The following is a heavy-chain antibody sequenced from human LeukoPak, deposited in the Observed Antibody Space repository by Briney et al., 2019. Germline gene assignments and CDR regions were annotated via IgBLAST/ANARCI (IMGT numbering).Heavy chain of an antibody. CDR2: ISYDGSNK. CDR1: GFTSSSYA. CDR3: ARGGYVGFDY. Sequence: GGSLRHSCAASGFTSSSYAMHWVRQAPGKGLEWVAVISYDGSNKYYADSVKGRFTISRDNSKNTLYLQMNSLRAEDTAVYYCARGGYVGFDYWGQGTLVTVSS. J-gene: IGHJ4*02. V-gene: IGHV3-30*04. D-gene: IGHD2-15*01.